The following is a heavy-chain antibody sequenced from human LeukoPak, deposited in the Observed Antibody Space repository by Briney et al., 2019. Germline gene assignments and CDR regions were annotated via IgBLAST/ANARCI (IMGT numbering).Heavy chain of an antibody. V-gene: IGHV4-61*02. J-gene: IGHJ4*02. D-gene: IGHD5-24*01. Sequence: PSETLSLTCTVSGGSISSGSYYLSWIRQPAGKGLEWIGRIYTSGSTNYNPSLKSRVTISVDTSKNQFSLKLSSVTAADTAVYYCARGLEMATIQRWGYFDYWGQGTLVTVSS. CDR2: IYTSGST. CDR1: GGSISSGSYY. CDR3: ARGLEMATIQRWGYFDY.